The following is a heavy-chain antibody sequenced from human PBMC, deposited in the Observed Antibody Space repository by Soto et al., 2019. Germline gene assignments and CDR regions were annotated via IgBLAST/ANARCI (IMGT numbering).Heavy chain of an antibody. CDR1: GGSISSYY. V-gene: IGHV4-59*08. CDR2: VHYTGNT. D-gene: IGHD6-19*01. CDR3: AADSSGCYVPWDV. J-gene: IGHJ6*04. Sequence: PSETLSLTCTVSGGSISSYYWSWIRQPPGKGLEWFGYVHYTGNTNYNPSLKSRVTLSVDTSKNQFSLKLSSVTAAYTAVYYCAADSSGCYVPWDVWGKGITVTVSS.